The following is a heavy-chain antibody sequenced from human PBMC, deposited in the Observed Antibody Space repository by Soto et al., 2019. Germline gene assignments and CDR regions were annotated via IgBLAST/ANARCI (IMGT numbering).Heavy chain of an antibody. CDR1: GYRFTSYD. CDR2: MNPNSGNT. Sequence: GAAATVSWNAWGYRFTSYDRWWVRPATAQVLEWRGWMNPNSGNTGYAQKFQGRVTMTRNTSISTAYMELSSLRSEDTAVYYCARRYCSGGSCSTRGYYYYGMEVWGQGTTVPVSS. V-gene: IGHV1-8*01. CDR3: ARRYCSGGSCSTRGYYYYGMEV. D-gene: IGHD2-15*01. J-gene: IGHJ6*02.